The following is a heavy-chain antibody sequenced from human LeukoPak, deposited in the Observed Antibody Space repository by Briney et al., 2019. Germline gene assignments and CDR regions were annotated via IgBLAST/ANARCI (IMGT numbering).Heavy chain of an antibody. CDR1: GFAVSSNH. CDR3: AAGWYFDY. D-gene: IGHD2-15*01. Sequence: GGSLRLSCAASGFAVSSNHMNWVRQAPGKGLEWVSVIFNGGSTYYADSVKGRFTISRDNSKNTLYLQMNSLRAEDTAVYYCAAGWYFDYWGQGTLVTVSS. J-gene: IGHJ4*02. V-gene: IGHV3-53*01. CDR2: IFNGGST.